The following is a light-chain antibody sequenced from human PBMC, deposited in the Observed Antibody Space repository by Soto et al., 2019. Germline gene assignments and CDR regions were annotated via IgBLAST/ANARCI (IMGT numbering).Light chain of an antibody. CDR2: DAS. V-gene: IGKV1-5*01. CDR1: QSISSW. CDR3: QQYNSYPWT. Sequence: DIQMTQSPSNLSASVGDRVTITCRASQSISSWLAWYQQKPGKAPKLLIYDASSLESGVPSRFSGSGSGTEFTLTISSLQPDDFATYYCQQYNSYPWTVGQGTKVDIK. J-gene: IGKJ1*01.